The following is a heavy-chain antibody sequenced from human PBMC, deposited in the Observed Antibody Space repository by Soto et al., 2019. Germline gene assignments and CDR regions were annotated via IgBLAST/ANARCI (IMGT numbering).Heavy chain of an antibody. D-gene: IGHD3-16*01. CDR3: ARAYHDITRLAQFEF. J-gene: IGHJ4*02. V-gene: IGHV3-23*01. Sequence: PGKGLEWLSSINGRGDETFYMDSVKGRFTISRDNAKNTLYLHMSSLRADDTATYFCARAYHDITRLAQFEFWGQGTLVTLPS. CDR2: INGRGDET.